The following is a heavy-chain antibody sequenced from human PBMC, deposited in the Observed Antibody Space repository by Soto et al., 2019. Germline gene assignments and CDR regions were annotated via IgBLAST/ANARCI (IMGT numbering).Heavy chain of an antibody. J-gene: IGHJ4*02. V-gene: IGHV1-69*01. CDR1: GGTFISYA. Sequence: QVQLVQSGAEVKKPGSSVKVSCKSSGGTFISYAISWVRQAPGQGLEWMGGVIPMFGTANYAQKFQGRVTITADESTSTAYMELSSLRSEDTAVYYCARGGYYYDSSGYYLLDYWGQGTLVTVSS. CDR3: ARGGYYYDSSGYYLLDY. CDR2: VIPMFGTA. D-gene: IGHD3-22*01.